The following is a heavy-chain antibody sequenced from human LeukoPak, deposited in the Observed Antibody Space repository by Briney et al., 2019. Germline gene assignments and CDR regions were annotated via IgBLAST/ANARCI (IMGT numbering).Heavy chain of an antibody. CDR1: GFTFDDYG. CDR3: ARSSYYDTTDYFDY. V-gene: IGHV3-20*04. CDR2: IDYNGGNT. J-gene: IGHJ4*02. D-gene: IGHD3-10*01. Sequence: GGSLRLSCAASGFTFDDYGMTWVRQVPGKGLEWLSDIDYNGGNTGYADSVKGRFTTSRDNAKNSLFLQMDSLRAEDTALYYCARSSYYDTTDYFDYWGQGTLVTVSS.